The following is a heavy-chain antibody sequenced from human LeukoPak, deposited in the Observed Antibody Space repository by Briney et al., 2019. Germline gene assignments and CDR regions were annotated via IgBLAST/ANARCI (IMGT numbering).Heavy chain of an antibody. D-gene: IGHD6-19*01. J-gene: IGHJ4*02. CDR1: EFTLSSYW. CDR2: IKQDGSQK. CDR3: ASGLGWLVDN. Sequence: PGGSLRFSCAASEFTLSSYWMSWVRQAPGKGLEWVANIKQDGSQKYYVDSVKGRFTISRDNAKNSLYLQMNSLRAEDTAVYYCASGLGWLVDNWGQGTLVTVSS. V-gene: IGHV3-7*01.